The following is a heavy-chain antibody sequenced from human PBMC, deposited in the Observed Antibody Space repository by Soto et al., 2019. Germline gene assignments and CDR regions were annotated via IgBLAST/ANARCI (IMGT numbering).Heavy chain of an antibody. Sequence: EVQLLEAGGGLVQPGGSLRLSCAASGFTFSTYAMSWVRQAPGRGLEWVSAINGTDGSTYYADSVKGRFTISRDDSKKTLYLQINSLSAEDTAVYYCVKGPGNYSQFDYWGQGTLVTVSS. D-gene: IGHD1-26*01. J-gene: IGHJ4*02. CDR3: VKGPGNYSQFDY. CDR2: INGTDGST. CDR1: GFTFSTYA. V-gene: IGHV3-23*01.